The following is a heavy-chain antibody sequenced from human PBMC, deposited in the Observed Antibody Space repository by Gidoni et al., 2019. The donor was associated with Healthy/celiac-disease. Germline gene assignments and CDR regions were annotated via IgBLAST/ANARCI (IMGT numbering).Heavy chain of an antibody. J-gene: IGHJ6*03. D-gene: IGHD6-6*01. CDR3: AKDPKRSSSSIYYYYYYMDV. V-gene: IGHV3-23*01. CDR1: GFPFIRYA. CDR2: IRGSGGST. Sequence: EVQLLESGGGLVQPGGSLSLSCAASGFPFIRYALRWVRQAPGKGPEWVSAIRGSGGSTYYADSVKGRFTISRDNSKNTLYLQMNSLRAEDTAVYYCAKDPKRSSSSIYYYYYYMDVWGKGTTVTVSS.